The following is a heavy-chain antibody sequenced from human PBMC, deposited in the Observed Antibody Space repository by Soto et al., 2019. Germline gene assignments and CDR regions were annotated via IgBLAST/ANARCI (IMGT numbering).Heavy chain of an antibody. CDR2: ISAYNGNT. CDR3: ARGLYDILTAYYTYAFDY. CDR1: GYTFASYG. D-gene: IGHD3-9*01. Sequence: ASVKVSCKSSGYTFASYGISWVRQAPGQGLEWMGWISAYNGNTNYAQKLQGRVTMTTDTSTSTAYMELRSLRSDDTAVYYCARGLYDILTAYYTYAFDYWGKGTLVTVSS. J-gene: IGHJ4*02. V-gene: IGHV1-18*01.